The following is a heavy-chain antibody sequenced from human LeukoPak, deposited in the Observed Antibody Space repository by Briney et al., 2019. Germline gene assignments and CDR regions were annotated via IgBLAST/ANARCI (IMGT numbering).Heavy chain of an antibody. J-gene: IGHJ4*02. D-gene: IGHD6-13*01. Sequence: ASVKVSCKASGYTFTSYGISWVRQAPGQGLEWMGWISAYNSNTNYAQKLQGRVTMTTDTSTSTAYMELSSLRSEDTAVYYCARVASSSWYFYWGQGTLVTVSS. CDR1: GYTFTSYG. V-gene: IGHV1-18*04. CDR2: ISAYNSNT. CDR3: ARVASSSWYFY.